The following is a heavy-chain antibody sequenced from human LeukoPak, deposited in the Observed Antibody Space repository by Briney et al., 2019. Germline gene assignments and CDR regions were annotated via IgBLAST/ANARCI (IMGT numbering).Heavy chain of an antibody. Sequence: ASVKVSCKASGGTFSSYAISWVRQAPGQGLEWMGRIIPILGIANYAQKFQGRVTITADKSTSTAYMELSSLRSEDTAVYYCARDYSYGYPCFDYWGQGTLVTVSS. CDR3: ARDYSYGYPCFDY. D-gene: IGHD5-18*01. CDR1: GGTFSSYA. V-gene: IGHV1-69*04. J-gene: IGHJ4*02. CDR2: IIPILGIA.